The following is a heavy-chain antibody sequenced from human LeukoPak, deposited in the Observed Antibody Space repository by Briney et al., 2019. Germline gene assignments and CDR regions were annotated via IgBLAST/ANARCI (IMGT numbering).Heavy chain of an antibody. J-gene: IGHJ3*02. V-gene: IGHV3-33*01. D-gene: IGHD4/OR15-4a*01. Sequence: GGSLRLSCAASGFTFSSYDMHWVRQAPGRGLEWVALIWSDGSNKYYLDSVKGRFTISRDNSENTLYLQMNSLRAEDTAVYYCAGRQGAAFDIWGQGTMVTVSS. CDR1: GFTFSSYD. CDR3: AGRQGAAFDI. CDR2: IWSDGSNK.